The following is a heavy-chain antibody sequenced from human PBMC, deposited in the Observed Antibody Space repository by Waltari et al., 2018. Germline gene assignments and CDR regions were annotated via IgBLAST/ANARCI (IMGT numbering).Heavy chain of an antibody. CDR3: ARDGGWGWERE. V-gene: IGHV3-30-3*01. D-gene: IGHD1-1*01. J-gene: IGHJ4*02. CDR1: GFTFSSYT. Sequence: QVQLLESGGGVVQPGRSLRLSCEASGFTFSSYTMHWVRQAPGEGLEGVGVISYDGSNKYYADSVKGGFTISRDDSKNTLYLQMNSLRAEDTALYYCARDGGWGWEREWGQGTLVTVSS. CDR2: ISYDGSNK.